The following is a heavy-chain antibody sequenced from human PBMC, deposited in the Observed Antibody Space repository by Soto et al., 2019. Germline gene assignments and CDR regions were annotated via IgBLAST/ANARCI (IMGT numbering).Heavy chain of an antibody. V-gene: IGHV4-31*03. D-gene: IGHD2-15*01. J-gene: IGHJ5*02. Sequence: SETLSLTCTVSGGSISSGGYYWSWIRQHPGKGLEWIGYIYYSGSTYYNPSLKSRVTISVDTSKNQFSLKLGSVTAADTAVYYCARAEQVVVVAATRVAVWFDPWGQGTLVTVSS. CDR3: ARAEQVVVVAATRVAVWFDP. CDR2: IYYSGST. CDR1: GGSISSGGYY.